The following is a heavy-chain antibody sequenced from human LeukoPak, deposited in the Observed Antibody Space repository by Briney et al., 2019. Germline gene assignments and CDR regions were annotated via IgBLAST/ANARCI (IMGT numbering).Heavy chain of an antibody. J-gene: IGHJ4*02. CDR3: AKDSLPVTRYFLPIDY. CDR2: IRYDGSNK. D-gene: IGHD3-9*01. CDR1: GFTFSSYG. Sequence: PGGSLRLSCAASGFTFSSYGMHWVRQAPGKGLEWVAFIRYDGSNKYYADSVKGRCTISRDNSKNTLYLQMNSLTADDTAVYYCAKDSLPVTRYFLPIDYWGQGTLVTVSS. V-gene: IGHV3-30*02.